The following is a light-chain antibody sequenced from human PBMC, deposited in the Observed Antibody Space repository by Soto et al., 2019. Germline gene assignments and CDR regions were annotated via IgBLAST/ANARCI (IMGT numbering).Light chain of an antibody. V-gene: IGKV3-11*01. Sequence: EIVLTQSPATLSLSPGERATLSCRASQSVGSYLAWYQQKPGQAPRLLIYNASNRATGIPARFSGSGSGTDFTLTISSLAPEDFAVYYCQQRRNWPPRLTFGPGTKVDIQ. J-gene: IGKJ3*01. CDR1: QSVGSY. CDR2: NAS. CDR3: QQRRNWPPRLT.